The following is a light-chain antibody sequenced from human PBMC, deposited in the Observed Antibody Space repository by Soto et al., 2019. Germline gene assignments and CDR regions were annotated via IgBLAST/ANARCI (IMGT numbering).Light chain of an antibody. CDR3: QQYDSIPPWT. CDR1: QSIRSHY. Sequence: EIVLTQSPGTLSLSPGERATLSCRASQSIRSHYLAWYQQKPGQAPRLLISGAHNRAPGIPDRFSGSESGTDFTLTISRLDPEDYAVYFCQQYDSIPPWTFGQGTRVEVK. CDR2: GAH. V-gene: IGKV3-20*01. J-gene: IGKJ1*01.